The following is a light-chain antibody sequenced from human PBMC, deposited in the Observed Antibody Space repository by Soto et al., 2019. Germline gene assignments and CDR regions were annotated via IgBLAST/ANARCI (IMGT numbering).Light chain of an antibody. CDR2: DAS. Sequence: DIQMTQSPSTLSASVLDRVTITFRASQSISSWLAWYQQKPGKAPKLLIYDASSLESGVPSRFSGSGSGTEFTLTISSLQPDDFATYYCQQYNSYSQTFGQGTKVDIK. J-gene: IGKJ1*01. V-gene: IGKV1-5*01. CDR3: QQYNSYSQT. CDR1: QSISSW.